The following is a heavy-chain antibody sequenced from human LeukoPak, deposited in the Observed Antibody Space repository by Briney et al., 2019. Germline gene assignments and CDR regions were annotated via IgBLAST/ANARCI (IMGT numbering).Heavy chain of an antibody. Sequence: ASVKVSCKASGYTFTSYDISWVRQATGQGLEWVGWMNPNSGNTGYAQKFQGRVTMTRNTSISTAYMELSSLRSEDTAVYYCARGPPRGIVATILHVNYYYYMDVWGKGTTVTVSS. CDR2: MNPNSGNT. J-gene: IGHJ6*03. CDR1: GYTFTSYD. V-gene: IGHV1-8*01. D-gene: IGHD5-12*01. CDR3: ARGPPRGIVATILHVNYYYYMDV.